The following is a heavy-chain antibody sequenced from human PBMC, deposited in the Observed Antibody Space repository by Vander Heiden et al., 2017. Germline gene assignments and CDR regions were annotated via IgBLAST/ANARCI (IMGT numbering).Heavy chain of an antibody. CDR2: ISSSGSNI. Sequence: QVQLVESGGGLVKPGGSLRLSCAASGFTFSDYYMSWIRQAPGKGLEWVSYISSSGSNIYYADAVKGRFTISRDNAKNSMYLQMKRLRDEDTAVYYFARVRTLIWDAFDIWGQGTMVTVFS. CDR3: ARVRTLIWDAFDI. D-gene: IGHD3-10*01. V-gene: IGHV3-11*01. J-gene: IGHJ3*02. CDR1: GFTFSDYY.